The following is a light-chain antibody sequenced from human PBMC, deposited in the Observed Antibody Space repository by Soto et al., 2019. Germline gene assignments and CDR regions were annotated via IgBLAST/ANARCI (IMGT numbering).Light chain of an antibody. Sequence: QSVLTQPPSASGNPGQRLTISCSGSTSNILRNYVYWYRQFPGTAPRLLISMNDQRPSGVPVRFSGSKSGTSASLAISGLRSEDEADYYCASWDDSLSGYVFGTGTKLTVL. CDR1: TSNILRNY. CDR2: MND. J-gene: IGLJ1*01. V-gene: IGLV1-47*01. CDR3: ASWDDSLSGYV.